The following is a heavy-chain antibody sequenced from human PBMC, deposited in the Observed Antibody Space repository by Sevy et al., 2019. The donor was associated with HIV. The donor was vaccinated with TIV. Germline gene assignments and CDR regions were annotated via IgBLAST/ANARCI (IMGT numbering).Heavy chain of an antibody. V-gene: IGHV3-7*01. CDR3: ARAPGGSGWYFPGGIDY. D-gene: IGHD6-13*01. J-gene: IGHJ4*02. Sequence: GGSLRLSCAASGFTFSTYWMTWVRQAPGKGLEWVANIKQDGSEKYYAESVKGRLTVSRDNTKNSLYLQLNSLRAEDTAIYYCARAPGGSGWYFPGGIDYWGQGTLVTVSS. CDR1: GFTFSTYW. CDR2: IKQDGSEK.